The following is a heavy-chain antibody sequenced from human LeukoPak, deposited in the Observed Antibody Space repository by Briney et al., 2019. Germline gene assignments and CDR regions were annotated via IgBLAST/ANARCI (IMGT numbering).Heavy chain of an antibody. J-gene: IGHJ4*02. CDR2: ISSSSSYI. CDR1: GVTFSSYS. Sequence: GGSLRLSCAASGVTFSSYSMNWVRQAPGKGLEWVSSISSSSSYIYYADSVKGRFTISRDNAKNSLYLQMNSLRAEDTAVYYCARGIAGYCSSTSCPTGWGQGTLVTVSS. V-gene: IGHV3-21*01. D-gene: IGHD2-2*01. CDR3: ARGIAGYCSSTSCPTG.